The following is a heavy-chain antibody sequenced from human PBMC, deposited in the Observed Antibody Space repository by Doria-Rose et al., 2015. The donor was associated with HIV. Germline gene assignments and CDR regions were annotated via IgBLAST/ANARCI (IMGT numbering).Heavy chain of an antibody. CDR2: IDPGDSDT. CDR3: ARRFCTYGLCYGAFDI. Sequence: GKGLEWMGIIDPGDSDTKYSPSFQGQVTMSVDKSISTAYLQCSSLKASDTAMYYCARRFCTYGLCYGAFDIWGQGTMVTVSS. V-gene: IGHV5-51*01. D-gene: IGHD2-8*01. J-gene: IGHJ3*02.